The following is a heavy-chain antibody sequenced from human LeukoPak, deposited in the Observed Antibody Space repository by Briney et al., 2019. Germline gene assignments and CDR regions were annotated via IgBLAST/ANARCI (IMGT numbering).Heavy chain of an antibody. V-gene: IGHV1-69*06. CDR3: ASKSDYGNAFDI. D-gene: IGHD4-17*01. CDR2: IIPIFGTA. J-gene: IGHJ3*02. Sequence: SVTVSFKASGGTFSSYAISWVRQAPGQGLEWMGGIIPIFGTANYAQKFQGRVTITADKSTSTAYMELSSLRSEDTAVYYCASKSDYGNAFDIWGQGTMVTVSS. CDR1: GGTFSSYA.